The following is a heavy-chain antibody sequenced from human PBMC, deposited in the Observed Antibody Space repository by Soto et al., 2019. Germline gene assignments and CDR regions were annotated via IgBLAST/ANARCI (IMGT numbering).Heavy chain of an antibody. V-gene: IGHV1-2*04. D-gene: IGHD3-3*01. CDR3: ARDRGYCDFWSGYYEGDNWFDP. Sequence: VASVKVSCKASGYTFTGYYMHWVRQAPGQGLEWMGWINPNSGGTNYAQKFQGWVTMTRDTSISTAYMELSRLRSDDTAVYYCARDRGYCDFWSGYYEGDNWFDPWGQGTLVTVSS. CDR1: GYTFTGYY. J-gene: IGHJ5*02. CDR2: INPNSGGT.